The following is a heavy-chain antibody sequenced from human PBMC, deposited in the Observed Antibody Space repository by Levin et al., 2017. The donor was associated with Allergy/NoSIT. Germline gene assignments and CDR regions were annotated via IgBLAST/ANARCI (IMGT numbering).Heavy chain of an antibody. V-gene: IGHV4-39*07. CDR1: GGSISSSSYC. CDR2: IYYSGST. CDR3: ARVEEDETNWFDP. J-gene: IGHJ5*02. D-gene: IGHD2-15*01. Sequence: SETLSLTCTVSGGSISSSSYCWGWIRQPPGKGLEWIGSIYYSGSTYYNPSLKSRVTISVDTSKNQFSLKLSSVTAADTAVYYCARVEEDETNWFDPWGQGTLVTVSS.